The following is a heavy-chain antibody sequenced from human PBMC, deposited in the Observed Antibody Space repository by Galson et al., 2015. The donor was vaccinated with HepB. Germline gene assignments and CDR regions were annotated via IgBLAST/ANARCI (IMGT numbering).Heavy chain of an antibody. Sequence: SLRLSCAASGFTFSNYWMSWVRQAPGKGLEWVASIKQDGSQKEYVDSLKGRFTISRDNAKNSLYLQLNSLRVEDTAVYYCAGGAVAVDYWGQGTLVTVSS. CDR3: AGGAVAVDY. CDR1: GFTFSNYW. V-gene: IGHV3-7*04. CDR2: IKQDGSQK. J-gene: IGHJ4*02. D-gene: IGHD6-19*01.